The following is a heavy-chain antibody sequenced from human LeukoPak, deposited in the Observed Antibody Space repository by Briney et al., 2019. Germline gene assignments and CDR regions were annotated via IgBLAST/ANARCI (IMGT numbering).Heavy chain of an antibody. CDR2: ISGSGVST. CDR1: GCTFNTYA. CDR3: AKDRTPEYSSTWYTGFDY. V-gene: IGHV3-23*01. J-gene: IGHJ4*02. D-gene: IGHD6-13*01. Sequence: PGGALRLSCAASGCTFNTYAMSWVRQAPGKGLEWVSTISGSGVSTYYADSVKGRFTISRDNSKNTLDLRMNSLRAEDTAIYYCAKDRTPEYSSTWYTGFDYWGQGTLVSVSS.